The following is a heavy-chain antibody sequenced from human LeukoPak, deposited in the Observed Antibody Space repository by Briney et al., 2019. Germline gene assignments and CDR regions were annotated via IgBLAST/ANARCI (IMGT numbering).Heavy chain of an antibody. D-gene: IGHD4-17*01. CDR3: ARDSPDYGDFNGLFDY. Sequence: GGSLRLSCAASGFTFITYEMNWVRQAPGKGLEWLSYISSSGNSIYYADSVKGRFTISRDNAKKSLYLQMSSPRAEDTALYYCARDSPDYGDFNGLFDYWGQGTLVTVSS. J-gene: IGHJ4*02. V-gene: IGHV3-48*03. CDR2: ISSSGNSI. CDR1: GFTFITYE.